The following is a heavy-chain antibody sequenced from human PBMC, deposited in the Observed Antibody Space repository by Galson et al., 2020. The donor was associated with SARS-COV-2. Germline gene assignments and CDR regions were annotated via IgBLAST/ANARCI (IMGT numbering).Heavy chain of an antibody. J-gene: IGHJ6*03. V-gene: IGHV1-8*01. CDR2: MNPNSGNT. CDR1: GYTFIAKD. D-gene: IGHD5-12*01. CDR3: ARTLFTGYESGNKNHYYYYYMDV. Sequence: ASVKVSCKASGYTFIAKDINWVRQPFGQGLEWMGWMNPNSGNTGYAQKFQGRVTMTRNTSINTAYMELSGLRSEDTAIYYCARTLFTGYESGNKNHYYYYYMDVWGKGTTVTVSS.